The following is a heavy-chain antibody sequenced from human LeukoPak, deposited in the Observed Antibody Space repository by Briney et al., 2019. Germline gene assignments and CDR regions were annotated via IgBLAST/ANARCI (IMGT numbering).Heavy chain of an antibody. V-gene: IGHV3-21*01. CDR2: ISSSSSYI. D-gene: IGHD3-16*02. CDR1: GFTFSSYS. CDR3: ASGRYDYVWGSYRLNGY. Sequence: PGGSLRLSCAASGFTFSSYSMNWVRQAPGKGLEWVSSISSSSSYIYYADSVKGRFTISRDNAKNSLYLQMNSLRAEDTAVYYCASGRYDYVWGSYRLNGYWGQGTLVTVSS. J-gene: IGHJ4*02.